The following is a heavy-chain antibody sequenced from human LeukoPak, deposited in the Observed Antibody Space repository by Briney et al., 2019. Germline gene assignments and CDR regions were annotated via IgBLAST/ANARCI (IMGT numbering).Heavy chain of an antibody. V-gene: IGHV3-49*04. CDR1: GFTFGDYA. J-gene: IGHJ4*02. CDR3: TRDLSYYGSGSYR. D-gene: IGHD3-10*01. Sequence: SLRLSCTASGFTFGDYAMSWVRQVPGKGLEWVGFIRSKAYGGITEYAASVKGRFTIPRDDSKSIAYLQMNSLKTEDTAVYYCTRDLSYYGSGSYRWGQGTLVTVSS. CDR2: IRSKAYGGIT.